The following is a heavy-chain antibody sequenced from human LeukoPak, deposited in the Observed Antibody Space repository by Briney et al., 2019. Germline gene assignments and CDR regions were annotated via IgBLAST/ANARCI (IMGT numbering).Heavy chain of an antibody. CDR2: ISSSSSYI. CDR3: ARGPRPGNRAFDI. Sequence: GGSLRLSCAASGFTFSSYSMNWVRQAPGKGLEWVSSISSSSSYIYYADSVKGRFTISRDNAENSLYLQMNSLRAEDTAVYYCARGPRPGNRAFDIWGQGTVVTVSS. V-gene: IGHV3-21*01. CDR1: GFTFSSYS. J-gene: IGHJ3*02.